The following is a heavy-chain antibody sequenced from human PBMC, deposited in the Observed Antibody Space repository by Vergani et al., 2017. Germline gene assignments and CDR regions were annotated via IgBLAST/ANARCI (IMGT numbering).Heavy chain of an antibody. D-gene: IGHD3-22*01. V-gene: IGHV1-8*01. Sequence: QVQLVQSGAEVKKPGASVKVSCKSSGYTFTSYDINWVRQATGQGLEWMGWMNPNSGNTGYAQKFQGRVTMTRNTSISTAYMELSSLRSEDTAVYYCGRLLPYYYDSSGYSGDDYWGQGTLVTVSS. CDR1: GYTFTSYD. J-gene: IGHJ4*02. CDR3: GRLLPYYYDSSGYSGDDY. CDR2: MNPNSGNT.